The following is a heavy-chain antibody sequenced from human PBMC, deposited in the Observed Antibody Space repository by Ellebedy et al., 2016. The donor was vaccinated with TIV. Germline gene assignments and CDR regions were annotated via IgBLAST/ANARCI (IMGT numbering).Heavy chain of an antibody. Sequence: ASVKVSXXASGYTFTSYGISWVRQAPGQGLEWMGWISAYNGNTNYAQKLQGRVTMTTDTSTSTAYMELRSLRSDDTAVHYCARDGYCTNGVCFPLDYWGQGTLVTVSS. J-gene: IGHJ4*02. CDR2: ISAYNGNT. D-gene: IGHD2-8*01. CDR1: GYTFTSYG. V-gene: IGHV1-18*01. CDR3: ARDGYCTNGVCFPLDY.